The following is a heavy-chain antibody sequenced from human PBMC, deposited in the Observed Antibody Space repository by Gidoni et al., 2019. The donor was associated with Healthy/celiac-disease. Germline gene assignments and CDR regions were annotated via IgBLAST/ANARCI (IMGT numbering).Heavy chain of an antibody. J-gene: IGHJ6*02. D-gene: IGHD3-9*01. Sequence: EVQLVESGGGLVKPGGSLRLSCAASGFTFSSDSMNWVRQAPGKGLEWVSSISSSNSYIYYADSVKGRFTISRDNAKNSLYLQMNSLRAEDTAVYYCARDLMTGSYYYYGMDVWGQGTTVTVSS. CDR2: ISSSNSYI. CDR1: GFTFSSDS. CDR3: ARDLMTGSYYYYGMDV. V-gene: IGHV3-21*01.